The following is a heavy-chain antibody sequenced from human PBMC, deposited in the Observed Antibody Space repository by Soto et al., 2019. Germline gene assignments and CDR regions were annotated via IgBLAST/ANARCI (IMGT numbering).Heavy chain of an antibody. CDR2: ITGSSSYI. CDR1: GFTFSSYS. J-gene: IGHJ4*02. D-gene: IGHD3-16*01. CDR3: VRGNRGFH. Sequence: EVQLVESGGGLVKPGGSLRLSCAASGFTFSSYSMSWVRQAPGKGLEWVSSITGSSSYIFYADSLKGRFTISRDNAKNSLYLQMNTLRAEDTALYYCVRGNRGFHWGQGTLVTVSS. V-gene: IGHV3-21*01.